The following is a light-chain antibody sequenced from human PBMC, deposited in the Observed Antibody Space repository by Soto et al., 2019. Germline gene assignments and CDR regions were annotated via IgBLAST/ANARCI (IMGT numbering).Light chain of an antibody. Sequence: DIQMTQSPSTLSASVGDRVTITCRASQSISSWLAWYQQKPGKAPKLLIYKASSLESGDPSRFSGSGSGTKFTLTISSLQPDDFATYYCQQYNSYSRTFGKGTKVEMK. CDR1: QSISSW. J-gene: IGKJ1*01. V-gene: IGKV1-5*03. CDR2: KAS. CDR3: QQYNSYSRT.